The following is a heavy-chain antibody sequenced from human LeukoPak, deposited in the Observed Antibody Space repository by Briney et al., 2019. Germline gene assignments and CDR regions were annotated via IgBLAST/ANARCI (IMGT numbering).Heavy chain of an antibody. D-gene: IGHD2-8*02. CDR1: GGSISSGSYY. CDR3: ARALLVTSFEY. V-gene: IGHV4-61*02. J-gene: IGHJ4*02. Sequence: SETLSLTCAVSGGSISSGSYYWSWIRQPAGKGLEWIGRSYTSGSTNYNPSLRSRVTISVDTSKNHFSLKLSSVTAADTAVYYCARALLVTSFEYWGQGTLVTVS. CDR2: SYTSGST.